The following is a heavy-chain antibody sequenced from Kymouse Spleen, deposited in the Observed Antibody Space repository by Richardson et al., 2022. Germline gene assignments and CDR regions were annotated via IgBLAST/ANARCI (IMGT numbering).Heavy chain of an antibody. CDR3: ITGTTGYFDY. Sequence: EVQLVESGGGLVQPGGSLRLSCAASGFTFSDHYMDWVRQAPGKGLEWVGRTRNKANSYTTEYAASVKGRFTISRDDSKNSLYLQMNSLKTEDTAVYYCITGTTGYFDYWGQGTLVTVSS. CDR1: GFTFSDHY. CDR2: TRNKANSYTT. V-gene: IGHV3-72*01. J-gene: IGHJ4*02. D-gene: IGHD1-7*01.